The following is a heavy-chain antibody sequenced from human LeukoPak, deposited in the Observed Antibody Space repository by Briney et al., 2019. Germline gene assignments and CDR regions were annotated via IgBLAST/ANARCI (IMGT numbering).Heavy chain of an antibody. V-gene: IGHV4-59*08. D-gene: IGHD4-11*01. CDR1: GGSTTGYF. CDR3: ARHVTVTYDAFDL. J-gene: IGHJ3*01. Sequence: SETLSLTCSVSGGSTTGYFWTWIRQPPGKGPEWIGYVYYKGDTSYSPSLESRVTIPEDTSKKQFSLKLNSVTAADTAVYYCARHVTVTYDAFDLWGQGTMVTVSS. CDR2: VYYKGDT.